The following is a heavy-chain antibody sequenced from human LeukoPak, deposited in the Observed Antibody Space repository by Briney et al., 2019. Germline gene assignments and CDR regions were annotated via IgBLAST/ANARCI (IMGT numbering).Heavy chain of an antibody. Sequence: SQTLSLTCTVSGSSISSGGYYWSWIRQPPGKGLEWIGYIYHSGSTYYNPSLKSRVTISVDRSKNQFSLKLSSVTAADTAVYYCARVGVTTWGRAFDIWGQGTMVTVSS. CDR3: ARVGVTTWGRAFDI. J-gene: IGHJ3*02. D-gene: IGHD4-11*01. V-gene: IGHV4-30-2*01. CDR1: GSSISSGGYY. CDR2: IYHSGST.